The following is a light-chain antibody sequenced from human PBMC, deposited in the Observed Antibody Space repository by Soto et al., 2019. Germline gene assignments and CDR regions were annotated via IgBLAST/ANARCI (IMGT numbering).Light chain of an antibody. CDR3: QQVYDFPHT. J-gene: IGKJ2*01. Sequence: DIQMTQSPSSLSPSVGDRVTITCRTSQTINNYLNWYRQKPGKVPEVLIYGASSLQRGVSSRFTGSASRTYFTLTISSLQPEDFATYYCQQVYDFPHTFGQGTKVEV. CDR2: GAS. CDR1: QTINNY. V-gene: IGKV1-39*01.